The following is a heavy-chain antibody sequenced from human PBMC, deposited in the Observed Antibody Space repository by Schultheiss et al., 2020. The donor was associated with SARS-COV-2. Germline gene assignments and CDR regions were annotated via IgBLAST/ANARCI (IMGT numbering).Heavy chain of an antibody. Sequence: SETLSLTCTVSGGSISSGGYYWSWIRQHPGKGLEWIGYIYYSGSTYYNPSLKSLVTISVDTSKNQFSLKLSSVTAADTAVYYCARHPNYYDSSGYPSWFDPWGQGTLVTVSS. D-gene: IGHD3-22*01. CDR1: GGSISSGGYY. V-gene: IGHV4-31*01. CDR3: ARHPNYYDSSGYPSWFDP. J-gene: IGHJ5*02. CDR2: IYYSGST.